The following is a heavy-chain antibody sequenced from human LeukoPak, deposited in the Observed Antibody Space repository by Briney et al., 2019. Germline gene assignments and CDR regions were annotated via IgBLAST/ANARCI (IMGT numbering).Heavy chain of an antibody. CDR3: GRHSRVVAFDY. CDR1: GVSISNHY. D-gene: IGHD2-15*01. V-gene: IGHV4-59*08. CDR2: IYYTGNT. J-gene: IGHJ4*02. Sequence: SETLSLTCTVSGVSISNHYSSWIRQPPGKGLEWIGYIYYTGNTNYNPSLKSRVTISEDTSKNQVSLELSSVTAADTAVYYCGRHSRVVAFDYWGQGNLVTVSS.